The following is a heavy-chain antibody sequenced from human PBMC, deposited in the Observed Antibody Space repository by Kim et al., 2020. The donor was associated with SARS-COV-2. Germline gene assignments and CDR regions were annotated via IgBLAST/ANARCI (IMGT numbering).Heavy chain of an antibody. Sequence: GGSLRLSCAASGFTFSSYGMHWVRQAPGKGLEWVAVISYDGSNKYYADSVKGRFTISRDNSKNTLYLQMNSLRAEDTAVYYCAKISGEKSPVWVTDYWGQGTLVTVSS. V-gene: IGHV3-30*18. CDR1: GFTFSSYG. CDR3: AKISGEKSPVWVTDY. J-gene: IGHJ4*02. CDR2: ISYDGSNK. D-gene: IGHD4-4*01.